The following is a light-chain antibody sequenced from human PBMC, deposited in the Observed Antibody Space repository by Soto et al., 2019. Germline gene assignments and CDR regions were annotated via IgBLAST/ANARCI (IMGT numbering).Light chain of an antibody. V-gene: IGLV2-11*01. J-gene: IGLJ2*01. CDR3: CSYAGSYTLV. CDR1: SSDVGGYNY. Sequence: QSVLTQPRSVSGSPGQSVMISCTGSSSDVGGYNYVSWYQQPPGKAPKLIIYDVYKRPSGVLDRFFGSKSGNTASLTISGLQAEDEADYYCCSYAGSYTLVFGGGTKLTVL. CDR2: DVY.